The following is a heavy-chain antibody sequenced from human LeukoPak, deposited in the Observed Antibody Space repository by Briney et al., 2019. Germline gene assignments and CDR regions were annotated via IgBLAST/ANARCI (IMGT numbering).Heavy chain of an antibody. J-gene: IGHJ4*02. CDR2: IRSSGTII. Sequence: GGSLRLSCAASGFTFSSYEMNWVRQAPGKGLEWVSYIRSSGTIIFYADSVKGRFTISRDNAKNSLYLQMNSLRAEDTAVYYCARDYNFDYWGQGTLVTVSS. CDR1: GFTFSSYE. CDR3: ARDYNFDY. V-gene: IGHV3-48*03.